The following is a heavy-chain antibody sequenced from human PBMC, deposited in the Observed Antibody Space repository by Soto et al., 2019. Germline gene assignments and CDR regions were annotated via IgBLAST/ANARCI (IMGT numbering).Heavy chain of an antibody. CDR1: GYSFTSYA. D-gene: IGHD1-26*01. J-gene: IGHJ4*02. CDR3: ARGLGLYYFDY. CDR2: INAGNGNT. V-gene: IGHV1-3*01. Sequence: ASVKVSCKASGYSFTSYAMHWVRQAPGQRLEWMGWINAGNGNTKYSQRFQGRVTITRDTSASTAYMELSSLRSEDTAVYYCARGLGLYYFDYWGQGTLVTSPQ.